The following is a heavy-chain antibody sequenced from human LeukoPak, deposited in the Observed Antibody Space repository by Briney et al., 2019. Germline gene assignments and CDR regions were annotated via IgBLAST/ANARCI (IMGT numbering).Heavy chain of an antibody. CDR1: GFTFSSFA. V-gene: IGHV3-23*01. Sequence: GGSLRLSCAASGFTFSSFAMSWVRQAPGKGLEWVSRISASGGSTYYPDSVKGRFTISRDNSKSTLYLEMNSLRAEDTAVYYCAREPPLTIGWQIDYWGQGTLVTVSS. CDR2: ISASGGST. D-gene: IGHD6-19*01. J-gene: IGHJ4*02. CDR3: AREPPLTIGWQIDY.